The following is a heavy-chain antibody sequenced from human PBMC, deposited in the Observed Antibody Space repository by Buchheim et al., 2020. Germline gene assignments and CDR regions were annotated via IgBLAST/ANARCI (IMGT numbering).Heavy chain of an antibody. CDR1: GGSISSYY. Sequence: QVQLQESGPGLVKPSETLSLTRTVSGGSISSYYWSWIRQPPGKGLEWIGYIYYSGSTNYNPSLKSRATISVDTSKNQFSLKLSSVTAADTAVYYCARDGDYYDSSGYAYFQHWGQGTL. CDR2: IYYSGST. CDR3: ARDGDYYDSSGYAYFQH. J-gene: IGHJ1*01. D-gene: IGHD3-22*01. V-gene: IGHV4-59*01.